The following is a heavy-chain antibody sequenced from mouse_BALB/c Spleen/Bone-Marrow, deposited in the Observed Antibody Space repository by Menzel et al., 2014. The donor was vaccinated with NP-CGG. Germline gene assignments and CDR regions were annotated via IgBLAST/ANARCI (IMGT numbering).Heavy chain of an antibody. CDR2: IYPYNGGT. CDR3: ARRGGYDGYYGLAY. D-gene: IGHD2-3*01. Sequence: EVQLQQSGPELVKPGAPVKISCKASGYTFTDYNMHWVKQSHGKSLEWIGYIYPYNGGTGYNQKFKSKATLTVDNSSSTAYMELRSLTSEDSAVYYCARRGGYDGYYGLAYWGQGTLVTVSA. J-gene: IGHJ3*01. CDR1: GYTFTDYN. V-gene: IGHV1S29*02.